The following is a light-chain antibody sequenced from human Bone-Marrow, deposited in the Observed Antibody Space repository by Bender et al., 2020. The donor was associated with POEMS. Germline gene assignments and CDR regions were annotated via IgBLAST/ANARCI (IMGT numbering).Light chain of an antibody. CDR2: TNN. CDR3: VAWDASLNGWV. Sequence: QSVLTQPPSVSGTPGQRVTISCSGSGSNIGGYPVNWYQQLPGTAPRLLIYTNNERPSGVPDRFSGSKSRTSASLAITGLQSDDDAIYFCVAWDASLNGWVFGGGTKLTVL. V-gene: IGLV1-44*01. CDR1: GSNIGGYP. J-gene: IGLJ3*02.